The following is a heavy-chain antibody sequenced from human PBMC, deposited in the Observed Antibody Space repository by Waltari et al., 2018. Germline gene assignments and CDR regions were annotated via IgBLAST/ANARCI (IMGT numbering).Heavy chain of an antibody. CDR3: ARVIAVAGRESDY. CDR1: GYTFTGYY. J-gene: IGHJ4*02. D-gene: IGHD6-19*01. Sequence: QVQLVQSGAEVKKPGASVKVSCKASGYTFTGYYMHWVRQAPGQGLEWMGWINPNSGGTNNAQKFQGRVTMTRDTSISTAYMEVSRLRSDDTAVYYCARVIAVAGRESDYWGQGTLVTVSS. V-gene: IGHV1-2*02. CDR2: INPNSGGT.